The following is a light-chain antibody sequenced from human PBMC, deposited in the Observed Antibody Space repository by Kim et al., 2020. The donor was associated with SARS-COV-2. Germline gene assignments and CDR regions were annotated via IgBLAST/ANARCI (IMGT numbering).Light chain of an antibody. V-gene: IGKV4-1*01. J-gene: IGKJ2*03. CDR2: WAS. CDR3: QQYYSTPPS. Sequence: MATLNCKSSQTGLYNSNNKNYLAWYQQKPGQAPKLLIYWASIRESGVSDRFSGSGSETDFTLTISSLQAEDVAVYYCQQYYSTPPSFGQGTKLEI. CDR1: QTGLYNSNNKNY.